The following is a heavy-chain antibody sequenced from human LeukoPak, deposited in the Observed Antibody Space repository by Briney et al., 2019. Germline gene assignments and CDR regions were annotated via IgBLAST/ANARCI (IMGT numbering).Heavy chain of an antibody. CDR1: GYTFTGYY. V-gene: IGHV1-18*04. CDR3: ARDRYYYGSGSYYSIAFDI. Sequence: EASVKVSCKASGYTFTGYYMHWVRQAPGQGLEWMGWISAYNGNTNYAQKLQGRVTMTTDTSTSTAYMELRSLRSDDTAVYYCARDRYYYGSGSYYSIAFDIWGQGTMVTVSS. CDR2: ISAYNGNT. D-gene: IGHD3-10*01. J-gene: IGHJ3*02.